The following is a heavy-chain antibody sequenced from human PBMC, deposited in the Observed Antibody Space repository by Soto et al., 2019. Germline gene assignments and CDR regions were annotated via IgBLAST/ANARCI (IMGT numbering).Heavy chain of an antibody. Sequence: ASVKVSCKASGYTFSSYGISWVRQAPGQGLEWMGWINTDNSKTYYAPKLQGRVTMTTDTSTSTAYLDLRSLKSDDTAVYYCARGITFGGVLNGMDVWGQGTTVTVSS. V-gene: IGHV1-18*04. CDR1: GYTFSSYG. CDR3: ARGITFGGVLNGMDV. CDR2: INTDNSKT. J-gene: IGHJ6*02. D-gene: IGHD3-16*01.